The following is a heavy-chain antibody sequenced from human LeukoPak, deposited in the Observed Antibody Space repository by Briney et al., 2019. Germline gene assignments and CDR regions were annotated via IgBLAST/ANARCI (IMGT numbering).Heavy chain of an antibody. CDR1: GGTFSSYA. J-gene: IGHJ4*02. V-gene: IGHV1-69*04. CDR3: AVSSSWYPPYRY. CDR2: IIPILGIA. Sequence: ASVKVSCKASGGTFSSYAISWVRQAPGQGLEWMGRIIPILGIANYAQKFQGRVTITADKSTSTAYMELSSLRSEDTAVYYCAVSSSWYPPYRYWGQGTLATVSS. D-gene: IGHD6-13*01.